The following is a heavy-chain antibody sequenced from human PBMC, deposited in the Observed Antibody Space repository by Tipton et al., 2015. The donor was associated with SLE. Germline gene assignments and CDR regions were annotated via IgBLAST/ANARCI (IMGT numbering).Heavy chain of an antibody. Sequence: LRLSCAASGFTFSDYYMSWIRQAPGKGLEWIGSIYYSGSTYYNPSLKSRVTISVDTSKNQFSLKLSSVTAADTAVYYCAILRGLDYWGQGTLVTVSS. CDR2: IYYSGST. CDR3: AILRGLDY. V-gene: IGHV4-59*05. CDR1: GFTFSDYY. J-gene: IGHJ4*02. D-gene: IGHD4-17*01.